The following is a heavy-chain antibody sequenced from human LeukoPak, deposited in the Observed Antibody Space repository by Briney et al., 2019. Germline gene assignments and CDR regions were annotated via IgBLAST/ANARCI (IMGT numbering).Heavy chain of an antibody. D-gene: IGHD6-19*01. CDR3: ARLTDLSYSSGWQDY. CDR1: GFTFSDYY. Sequence: TTGGSLRLSCAASGFTFSDYYMSWIRQAPGKGLEWVSYISSSGSTIYYADSVKGRFTISRDNAKNSLYLQMNSLRAEDTAVYYCARLTDLSYSSGWQDYWGQGTLVTVSS. J-gene: IGHJ4*02. CDR2: ISSSGSTI. V-gene: IGHV3-11*01.